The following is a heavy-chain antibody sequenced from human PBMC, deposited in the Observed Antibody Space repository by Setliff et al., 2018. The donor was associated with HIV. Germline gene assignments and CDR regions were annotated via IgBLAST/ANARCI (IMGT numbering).Heavy chain of an antibody. V-gene: IGHV4-59*01. CDR3: ARGRSRYYYDGSGYYVDY. J-gene: IGHJ4*02. D-gene: IGHD3-22*01. Sequence: ETLSLTCTVSGGSISGYYWSWIRQPPGKGLEWIGYIYYIGNTNYNPSLKGRVTLSVDTSKNQLSLKLSSVTAADTAVYYCARGRSRYYYDGSGYYVDYWGQGTLVTVSS. CDR1: GGSISGYY. CDR2: IYYIGNT.